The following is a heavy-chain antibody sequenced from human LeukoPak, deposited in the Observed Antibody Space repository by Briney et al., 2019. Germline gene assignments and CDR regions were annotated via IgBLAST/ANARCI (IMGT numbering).Heavy chain of an antibody. Sequence: GGSLRLSCAASGFTFSTYWMHWVRQAPGKGLVWVSHIYIDGSSTNYAHSVKGRFTISRDNAKNTPYLQIDGRRADDTAVYYCARGASARQDFWGQGTLVTVSS. CDR3: ARGASARQDF. V-gene: IGHV3-74*01. D-gene: IGHD2-2*01. CDR2: IYIDGSST. CDR1: GFTFSTYW. J-gene: IGHJ4*02.